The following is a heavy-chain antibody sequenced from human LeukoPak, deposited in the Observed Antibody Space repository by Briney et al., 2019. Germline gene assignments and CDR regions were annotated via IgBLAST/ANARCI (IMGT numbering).Heavy chain of an antibody. Sequence: ASVKVSCKASGYTFSAYTIHWVRQAPGQRFEWMGWIDADNGDTRYSQKFQGRVTMTRDTSISTAYMELSRLRSDDTAVYYCAGIVGATGVWVYWGQGTLVTVSS. CDR1: GYTFSAYT. J-gene: IGHJ4*02. CDR3: AGIVGATGVWVY. D-gene: IGHD1-26*01. CDR2: IDADNGDT. V-gene: IGHV1-2*02.